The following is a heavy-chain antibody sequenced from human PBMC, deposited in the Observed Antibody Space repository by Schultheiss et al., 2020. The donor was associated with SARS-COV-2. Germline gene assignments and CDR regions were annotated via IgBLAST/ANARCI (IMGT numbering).Heavy chain of an antibody. Sequence: GESLKISCKGSGYSFTSYWIGWVRQMPGKGLEWMGIIYPGDSDTRYSPSFQGQVTISVDKSISTAYVQWSSLEASDTAMYFCARPTEPNGWAFDYWGQGTLVTVSS. D-gene: IGHD2-8*01. V-gene: IGHV5-51*01. J-gene: IGHJ4*02. CDR2: IYPGDSDT. CDR3: ARPTEPNGWAFDY. CDR1: GYSFTSYW.